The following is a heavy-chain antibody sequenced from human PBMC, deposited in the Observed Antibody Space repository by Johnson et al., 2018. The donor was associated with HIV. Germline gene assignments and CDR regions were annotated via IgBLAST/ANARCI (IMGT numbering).Heavy chain of an antibody. V-gene: IGHV3-23*04. CDR1: GFAFSSFA. J-gene: IGHJ3*02. CDR3: ARRPITIFGVAFGAFDI. Sequence: VQLVESGGGLVQPGGSLRLSCAASGFAFSSFAVTWVRQAPGKGLEWVSAISGSGGSTYYADSVKGRFTISRDNAKNSLYLQMNSLRAEDTAVYYCARRPITIFGVAFGAFDIWGQGTTVTVSS. D-gene: IGHD3-3*01. CDR2: ISGSGGST.